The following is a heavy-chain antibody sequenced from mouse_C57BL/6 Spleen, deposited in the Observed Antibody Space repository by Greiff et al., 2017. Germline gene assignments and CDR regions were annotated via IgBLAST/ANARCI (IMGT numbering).Heavy chain of an antibody. D-gene: IGHD1-1*01. J-gene: IGHJ2*01. CDR3: AMGVVADFDY. CDR1: GYTFTDYY. Sequence: QVQLKQSGAELVRPGASVKLSCKASGYTFTDYYINWVKQRPGQGLEWIARIYPGSGNTYYNEKFKGKATLTAEKSSSTAYMQLSSLTSEDSAVYFCAMGVVADFDYWGQGTTLTVSS. CDR2: IYPGSGNT. V-gene: IGHV1-76*01.